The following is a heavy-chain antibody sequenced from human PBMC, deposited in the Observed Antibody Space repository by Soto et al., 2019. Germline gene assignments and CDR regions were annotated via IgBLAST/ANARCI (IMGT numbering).Heavy chain of an antibody. J-gene: IGHJ5*02. Sequence: QVHLVQSGAELKKPGASVKVSCAASGYTFTSNSITWVRQAPGQGLEWMGMISPYNGETSYAEKFQGRLTMTTDTSTSTAYMELRSLRPADTAAYYCARVWGSYRAPSGGAVFDPWGQGTLVTVSS. CDR1: GYTFTSNS. D-gene: IGHD3-16*02. V-gene: IGHV1-18*04. CDR3: ARVWGSYRAPSGGAVFDP. CDR2: ISPYNGET.